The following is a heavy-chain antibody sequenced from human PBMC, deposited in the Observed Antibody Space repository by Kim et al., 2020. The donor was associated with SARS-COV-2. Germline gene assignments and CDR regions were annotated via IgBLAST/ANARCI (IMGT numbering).Heavy chain of an antibody. V-gene: IGHV3-15*01. CDR1: GFTFSNAW. J-gene: IGHJ6*02. D-gene: IGHD3-10*01. CDR2: IKSKTDGGTT. CDR3: TTARELLWFGELLYGYYYYGMDV. Sequence: GGSLRLSCAASGFTFSNAWMSWVRQAPGKGLEWVGRIKSKTDGGTTDYAAPVKGRFTISRDDSKNTLYLQMNILKTEDTAVYYCTTARELLWFGELLYGYYYYGMDVWGQGTTVTVSS.